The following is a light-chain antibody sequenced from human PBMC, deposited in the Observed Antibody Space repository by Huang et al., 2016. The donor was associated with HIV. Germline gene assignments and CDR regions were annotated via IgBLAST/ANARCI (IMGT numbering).Light chain of an antibody. J-gene: IGKJ4*01. CDR3: QQCGSYSLT. V-gene: IGKV1-5*03. CDR2: KAS. CDR1: QTISNR. Sequence: DIQMTQSPSTLSPSVGDRVTMTCRASQTISNRVAWSQQKPGKTPEALNYKASRLESGVPSRFSCSGSGTEFTLSISGLQPDALSSSYCQQCGSYSLTFGGGTKVEIK.